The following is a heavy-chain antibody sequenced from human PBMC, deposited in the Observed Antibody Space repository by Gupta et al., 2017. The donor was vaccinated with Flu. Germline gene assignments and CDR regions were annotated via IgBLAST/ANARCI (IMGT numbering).Heavy chain of an antibody. V-gene: IGHV3-23*01. Sequence: EVQLLESGGGLAQPGGSLRLSCAASGFNFSRNAMSWVRQAPGKGLEWVSVVTGSGGATYYADSVKGRFTISRDNSKNTLFLQMNSLRAEDTAVYYCAKEKDDYYYGMDVWGQGTTVTVSS. J-gene: IGHJ6*02. CDR3: AKEKDDYYYGMDV. CDR2: VTGSGGAT. CDR1: GFNFSRNA.